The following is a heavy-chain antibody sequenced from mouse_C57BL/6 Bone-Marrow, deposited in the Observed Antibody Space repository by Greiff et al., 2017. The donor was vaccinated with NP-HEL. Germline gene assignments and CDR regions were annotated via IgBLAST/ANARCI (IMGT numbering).Heavy chain of an antibody. Sequence: EVKLMESGGGLVQPGGSMKLSCVASGFTFSNYWMNWVRQSPEKGLEWVAQIRLKSDNYATHYAESVKGRFTISRDDSKSSVYLQMNNLRAEDTGIYYCTELTGNFDYWGQGTTLTVSS. CDR3: TELTGNFDY. J-gene: IGHJ2*01. CDR1: GFTFSNYW. V-gene: IGHV6-3*01. CDR2: IRLKSDNYAT. D-gene: IGHD4-1*01.